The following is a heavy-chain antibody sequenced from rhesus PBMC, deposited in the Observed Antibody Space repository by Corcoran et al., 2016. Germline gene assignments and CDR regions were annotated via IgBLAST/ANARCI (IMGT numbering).Heavy chain of an antibody. CDR2: ISSASSYI. J-gene: IGHJ4*01. V-gene: IGHV3S16*01. D-gene: IGHD6-25*01. CDR3: TREAGIAAAGSFDY. CDR1: GFTFSSYG. Sequence: EVQLVESGGGLVQPGGSLRLSCAASGFTFSSYGMSWVRQAPGKGLEWLSSISSASSYIYYADSVKGRFTTSRDDAKNSLSLQMNSLRAEDTAVYYCTREAGIAAAGSFDYWGQGVLVTVSS.